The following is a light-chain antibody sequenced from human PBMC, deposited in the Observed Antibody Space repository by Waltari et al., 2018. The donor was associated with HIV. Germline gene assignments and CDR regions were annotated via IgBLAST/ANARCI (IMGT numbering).Light chain of an antibody. J-gene: IGKJ4*01. Sequence: DIQMTQSPSSLSASVGDRVTITFRATPDIGNSVSVYQQRPGKVPTLLLSGGFVRHKGVAAMITGSGYGTEYTLTISSLQPEDFATYDCHQYFTDPFTFGGGTKVEI. CDR2: GGF. V-gene: IGKV1-NL1*01. CDR1: PDIGNS. CDR3: HQYFTDPFT.